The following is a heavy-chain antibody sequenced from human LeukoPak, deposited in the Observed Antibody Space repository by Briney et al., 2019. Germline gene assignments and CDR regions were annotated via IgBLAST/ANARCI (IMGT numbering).Heavy chain of an antibody. D-gene: IGHD4-17*01. J-gene: IGHJ4*02. CDR3: ARSTTVTTPDYFDS. V-gene: IGHV4-30-2*01. CDR2: IYHSGST. CDR1: GGSISSDNYS. Sequence: PSETLSLTCAVSGGSISSDNYSWSWIRQPPGKGLEWIGYIYHSGSTYYNPSLKSRVTISVDTSKNQFSLKLSSVTAADTAVYYCARSTTVTTPDYFDSWGQGTLVTVSS.